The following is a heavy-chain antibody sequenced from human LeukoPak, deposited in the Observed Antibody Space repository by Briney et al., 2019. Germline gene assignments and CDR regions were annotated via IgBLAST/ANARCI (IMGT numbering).Heavy chain of an antibody. CDR3: ARVPYGDYEDY. CDR1: GFTFSSYS. D-gene: IGHD4-17*01. V-gene: IGHV3-48*02. J-gene: IGHJ4*02. CDR2: ISSSSSTI. Sequence: GGSLRLSCAASGFTFSSYSMNWVRQAPGKGLEWVSYISSSSSTIYYADSVKGRFTISRDNAKNSLNLQMNSLRDEDTAVYYCARVPYGDYEDYWGQGTLVTVSS.